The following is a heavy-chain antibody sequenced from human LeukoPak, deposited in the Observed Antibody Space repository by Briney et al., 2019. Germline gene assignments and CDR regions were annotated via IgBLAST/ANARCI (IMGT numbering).Heavy chain of an antibody. Sequence: SETLSLTCTVSGGSISSGDYYWSWIRQPPGKGLEWIGCIYYSGSTYYNPSLKSRVTISVDTSKNQFSLKLSSVTAADTAVYYCARALTSSWLADAFDIWGQGTMVTVSS. CDR1: GGSISSGDYY. CDR2: IYYSGST. V-gene: IGHV4-30-4*08. D-gene: IGHD6-13*01. J-gene: IGHJ3*02. CDR3: ARALTSSWLADAFDI.